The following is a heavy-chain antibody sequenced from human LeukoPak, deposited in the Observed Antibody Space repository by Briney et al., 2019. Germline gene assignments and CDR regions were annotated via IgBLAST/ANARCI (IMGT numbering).Heavy chain of an antibody. D-gene: IGHD3-9*01. V-gene: IGHV3-74*01. CDR3: GRELDWLPTLDY. CDR2: INSDGSST. J-gene: IGHJ4*02. CDR1: GFTFSNYW. Sequence: PGGSLRLSCAASGFTFSNYWMHWVRQAPGKGLVWVSRINSDGSSTRCADSVKGRFTISRDNAKNTLYLQMNSLRAEDTAVYYCGRELDWLPTLDYWGQGTLVTVSS.